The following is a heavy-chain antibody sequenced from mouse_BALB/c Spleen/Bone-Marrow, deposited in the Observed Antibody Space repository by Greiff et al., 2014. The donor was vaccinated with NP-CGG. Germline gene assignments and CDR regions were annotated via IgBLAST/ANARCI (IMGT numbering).Heavy chain of an antibody. CDR1: GYTFTSYW. J-gene: IGHJ4*01. CDR3: TRYPYYYGSRNYYAMDY. CDR2: IYPGNSDT. Sequence: VQLKESGTVLARPGASVKMSCKASGYTFTSYWMHWVKQRPGQGLEWIGAIYPGNSDTSYNQKFKGKAKLTAVTSTSNAYMELSSLTNEDSAVYYCTRYPYYYGSRNYYAMDYWGQGTSVTVSS. D-gene: IGHD1-1*01. V-gene: IGHV1-5*01.